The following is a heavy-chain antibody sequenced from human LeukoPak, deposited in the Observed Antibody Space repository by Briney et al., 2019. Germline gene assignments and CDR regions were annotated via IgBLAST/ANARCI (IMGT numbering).Heavy chain of an antibody. V-gene: IGHV3-15*01. CDR1: GFTFSNAW. Sequence: GGSLRLSCAGSGFTFSNAWMSWVRQAPGKGLEWVGRIKSRTAGGTTDYAASVKGRFTISRDDSKNTLYLQMNSLKAEDAAVYYCTTAPYGDYDYWGQGTLVTVSS. CDR3: TTAPYGDYDY. D-gene: IGHD4-17*01. CDR2: IKSRTAGGTT. J-gene: IGHJ4*02.